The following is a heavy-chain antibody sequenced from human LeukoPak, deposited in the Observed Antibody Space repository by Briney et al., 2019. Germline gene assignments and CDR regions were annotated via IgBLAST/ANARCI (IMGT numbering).Heavy chain of an antibody. CDR2: ISSSGNTI. CDR3: ARLPSMPAFDY. D-gene: IGHD2-2*01. Sequence: PGGSLRLSCAASGFTFSSYEMTWVRQAPGKGLEWVSYISSSGNTIYYADSVKGRFTISRDNAKNSLYLQMNSLRAEDTAVYYCARLPSMPAFDYWGQGTLVTVSS. CDR1: GFTFSSYE. V-gene: IGHV3-48*03. J-gene: IGHJ4*02.